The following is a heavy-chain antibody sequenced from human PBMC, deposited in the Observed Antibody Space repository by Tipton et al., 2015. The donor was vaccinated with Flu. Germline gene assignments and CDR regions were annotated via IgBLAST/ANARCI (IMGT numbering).Heavy chain of an antibody. D-gene: IGHD1-26*01. J-gene: IGHJ4*02. CDR2: IYYSGST. Sequence: LRLSCTVSGGSISSGGYYWSWIRQHPGKGLEWIGYIYYSGSTYYNPSLKSRVTISVDTSKNQFSLKLSSVTAADTAVYYWALGRPAPPDYWGQGTLVTVSS. CDR1: GGSISSGGYY. V-gene: IGHV4-31*02. CDR3: ALGRPAPPDY.